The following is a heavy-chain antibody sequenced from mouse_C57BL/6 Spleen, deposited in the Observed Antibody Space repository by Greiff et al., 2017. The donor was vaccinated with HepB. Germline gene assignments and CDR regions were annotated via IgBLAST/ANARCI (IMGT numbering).Heavy chain of an antibody. CDR1: GYTFTSYW. V-gene: IGHV1-74*01. D-gene: IGHD2-5*01. J-gene: IGHJ4*01. Sequence: QVQLKQPGAELVKPGASVKVSCKASGYTFTSYWMHWVKQRPGQGLEWIGRIHPSDSDTNYNQKFKGKATLTVDKSSSTAYMQLSSLTSEDSAVYYCANSNYPYYAMDYWGQGTSVTVSS. CDR3: ANSNYPYYAMDY. CDR2: IHPSDSDT.